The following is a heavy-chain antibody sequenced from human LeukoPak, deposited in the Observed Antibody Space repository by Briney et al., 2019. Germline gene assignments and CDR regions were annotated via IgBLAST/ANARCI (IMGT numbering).Heavy chain of an antibody. Sequence: GGSLRLSCAASEFTFGNFWMTWVRQAPGKGLEWVANIKEDGSDKYYVDSVKGRFTISRDNARTSLYLQMNSLRAEDTAVYYCARDYRARLDYWGQGTLVTVSS. CDR3: ARDYRARLDY. V-gene: IGHV3-7*01. CDR1: EFTFGNFW. J-gene: IGHJ4*02. CDR2: IKEDGSDK.